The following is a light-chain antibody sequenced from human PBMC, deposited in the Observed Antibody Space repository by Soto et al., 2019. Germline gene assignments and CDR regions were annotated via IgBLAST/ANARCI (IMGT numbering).Light chain of an antibody. CDR1: QSVSSSY. J-gene: IGKJ2*01. CDR2: GAS. V-gene: IGKV3-20*01. CDR3: QQYGSSPPMYT. Sequence: EIVLTQSPGTLSLSPGERATLSCRASQSVSSSYLAWYQQKPGQAPRLLIYGASSRATGIPDRFSGSGSGTDFTLTISRLEPEDFAVYYCQQYGSSPPMYTFGQGTKLDIK.